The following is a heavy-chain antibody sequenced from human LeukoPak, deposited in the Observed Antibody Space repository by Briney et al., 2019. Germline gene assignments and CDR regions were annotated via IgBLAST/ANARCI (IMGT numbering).Heavy chain of an antibody. V-gene: IGHV1-69*04. CDR3: ARDSTYCSSTSCYSTFPWFDP. Sequence: SVKVSCKASGGTFSSYAISWVRQAPGQGLEWMGRIIPILGIANYAQKFQGRVTITADKSTSTAYMELSSLRSEDTAVYYCARDSTYCSSTSCYSTFPWFDPWGQGTLSPSPQ. CDR2: IIPILGIA. D-gene: IGHD2-2*01. J-gene: IGHJ5*02. CDR1: GGTFSSYA.